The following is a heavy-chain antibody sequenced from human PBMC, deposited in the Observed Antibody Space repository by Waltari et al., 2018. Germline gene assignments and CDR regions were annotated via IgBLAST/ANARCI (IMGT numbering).Heavy chain of an antibody. V-gene: IGHV2-70*04. CDR2: IDWDDDK. Sequence: QVTLKESGPALVKPTQTLTLTCTFSGFSLSTSGMRVSWIRQPPGKALEWLARIDWDDDKFYSTSLKTRLTISKDTSKNQVVLTMTNMDPVDTATYYCARIRAEVDGMDVWGQGTTVTVSS. D-gene: IGHD2-15*01. CDR1: GFSLSTSGMR. J-gene: IGHJ6*02. CDR3: ARIRAEVDGMDV.